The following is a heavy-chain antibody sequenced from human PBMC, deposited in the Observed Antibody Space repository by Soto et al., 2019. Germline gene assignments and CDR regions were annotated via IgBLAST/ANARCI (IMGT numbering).Heavy chain of an antibody. V-gene: IGHV3-23*01. D-gene: IGHD5-12*01. J-gene: IGHJ4*02. CDR3: AKRSGFDSGLFDY. Sequence: GGSLRLSCSVSGLTFTKYAMTWLRQTPGKGLEWVSAISGSGSATHYADSVKGRFTISRDNSRNTVSLQMNSLRVEDTAIYFCAKRSGFDSGLFDYWGQGTLVTVSS. CDR1: GLTFTKYA. CDR2: ISGSGSAT.